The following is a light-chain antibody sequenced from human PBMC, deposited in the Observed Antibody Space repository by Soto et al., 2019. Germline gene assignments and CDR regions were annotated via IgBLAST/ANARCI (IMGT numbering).Light chain of an antibody. Sequence: EIVLTQSPGTLSLSPGERATLSCRASQSVRSDYLAWYQQKPGQAPRLHIYGASTRATGIPDRFSGSGSGTDFTLTIIRLEPEDFAVYYCQQRSNWPPTFGQGTRLEIK. J-gene: IGKJ5*01. CDR1: QSVRSDY. CDR2: GAS. V-gene: IGKV3D-20*02. CDR3: QQRSNWPPT.